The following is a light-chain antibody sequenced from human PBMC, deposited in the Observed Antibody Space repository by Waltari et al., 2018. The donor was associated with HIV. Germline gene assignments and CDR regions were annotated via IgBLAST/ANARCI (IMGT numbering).Light chain of an antibody. CDR2: DVS. J-gene: IGLJ2*01. CDR3: SSYTANSRI. V-gene: IGLV2-14*03. Sequence: SALTQPASVSGSLGQSITITCTGTSSDVVGHNSVSCYQQHPGKAPKLFLSDVSNRPSGVSNRFAGSKSGNTASLTISGLQAEDEADYYCSSYTANSRIFGGGTRLTVL. CDR1: SSDVVGHNS.